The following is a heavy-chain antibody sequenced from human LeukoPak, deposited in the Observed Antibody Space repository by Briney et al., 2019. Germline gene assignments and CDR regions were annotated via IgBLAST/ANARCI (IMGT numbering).Heavy chain of an antibody. Sequence: SETLSLTCTVSGGSISSGSYYWSWIRQPAGKGLEWIGRIYTSGNTNYNPSLKSRVPISVDTSKNQFSLKLSSVTAADTAVYYCAREVIMHAGAFDIWGQGTMVTVSS. D-gene: IGHD3-3*01. CDR1: GGSISSGSYY. J-gene: IGHJ3*02. CDR3: AREVIMHAGAFDI. CDR2: IYTSGNT. V-gene: IGHV4-61*02.